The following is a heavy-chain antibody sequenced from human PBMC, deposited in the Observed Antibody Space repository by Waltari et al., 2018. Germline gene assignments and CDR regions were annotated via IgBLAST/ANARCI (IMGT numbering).Heavy chain of an antibody. D-gene: IGHD3-10*01. V-gene: IGHV3-23*01. J-gene: IGHJ4*02. CDR1: GFNLISYA. CDR2: SSGSAGST. CDR3: AKDQYTSSRRGFDS. Sequence: EIQLSESGGGLVQPGGSLRLSCAASGFNLISYAMSWVRQAPGKGLEWVSTSSGSAGSTYYADSVKGRFTISRDISKNTLFLQMNSLRAEDTALYSCAKDQYTSSRRGFDSWGQGTLVTVSS.